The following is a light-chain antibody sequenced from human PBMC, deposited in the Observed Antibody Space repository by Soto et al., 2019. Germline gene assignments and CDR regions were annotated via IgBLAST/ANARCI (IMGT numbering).Light chain of an antibody. J-gene: IGLJ3*02. CDR3: CSHAASGTFEWV. V-gene: IGLV2-23*02. Sequence: SVLTQPASVSGSPGQSITISCTGTGSDIGTYDLVSWYQQHPGKAPKLIIYEVSKRPSGVSNRFSGSKSGNTASLTISGLQAEDEADYNCCSHAASGTFEWVFGGGTKLTVL. CDR1: GSDIGTYDL. CDR2: EVS.